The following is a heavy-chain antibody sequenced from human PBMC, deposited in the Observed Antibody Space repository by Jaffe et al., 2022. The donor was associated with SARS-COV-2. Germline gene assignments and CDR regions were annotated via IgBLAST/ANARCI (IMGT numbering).Heavy chain of an antibody. CDR3: AITGY. CDR2: ITESGTSK. J-gene: IGHJ1*01. Sequence: EVQVVESGGGLVQPGGSLRLSCTASGLIFGRWSINWVRQVPGNRPEWVSHITESGTSKYYADSVKGRFTISRDNSKNLVFLQMNNLRDEDTGIYYCAITGYWGQGTPVTVSS. V-gene: IGHV3-48*02. D-gene: IGHD2-15*01. CDR1: GLIFGRWS.